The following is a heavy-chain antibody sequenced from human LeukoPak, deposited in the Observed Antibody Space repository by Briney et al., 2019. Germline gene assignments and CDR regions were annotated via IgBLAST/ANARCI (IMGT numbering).Heavy chain of an antibody. CDR3: AKEWIAAAAFDY. V-gene: IGHV3-30*18. CDR2: ISYDGSNK. J-gene: IGHJ4*02. D-gene: IGHD6-13*01. CDR1: GFTFSSYG. Sequence: GGSLRLSCAASGFTFSSYGMHWVRQAPGKGLEWVAVISYDGSNKYYADSVKGRFTISRDNSKNTLYLQMNSLRAEDTAVYYCAKEWIAAAAFDYWGQGTLVTVSS.